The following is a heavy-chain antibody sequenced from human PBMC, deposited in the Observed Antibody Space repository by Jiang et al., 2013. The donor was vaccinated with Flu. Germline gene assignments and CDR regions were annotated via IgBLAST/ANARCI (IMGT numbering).Heavy chain of an antibody. CDR1: GFTFSSTW. J-gene: IGHJ4*02. D-gene: IGHD2-15*01. V-gene: IGHV3-7*01. CDR3: ARDAGWQSFDY. Sequence: QLVESGGGLVQPGGSLRLSCGASGFTFSSTWMSWVRQAPGKGLERVANIKEDGSEKYYVDSVKGRFTISRDNAKNSLYLEMNSLRAEDTAVYYCARDAGWQSFDYWGQGTLVTVSS. CDR2: IKEDGSEK.